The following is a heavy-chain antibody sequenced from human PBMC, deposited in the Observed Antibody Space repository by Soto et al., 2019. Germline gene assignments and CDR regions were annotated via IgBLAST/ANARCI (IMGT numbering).Heavy chain of an antibody. CDR1: GYRFTNYW. CDR3: ARRVGTWPFHFDY. CDR2: IYPGDTET. J-gene: IGHJ4*02. Sequence: PGASLKIFYSGSGYRFTNYWIGWVRQMPGKGLEWMGIIYPGDTETRYSPSFEGRVTISVDTSINTANVQWSSLQASDTAIYYCARRVGTWPFHFDYWGQGTLVTVSS. V-gene: IGHV5-51*01.